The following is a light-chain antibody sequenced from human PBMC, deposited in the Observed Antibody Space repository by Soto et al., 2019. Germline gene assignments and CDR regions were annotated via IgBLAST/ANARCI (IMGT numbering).Light chain of an antibody. J-gene: IGLJ2*01. CDR2: STS. Sequence: SVLTQPPSVSGAPGQRVTISCIGSSSNIGAGFHVHWYQQLPGTAPKLLISSTSNRPSGVPDRFSGSKSGTSASLAITGLQAEDEADYYCQSYDSSLSGSRVFGGGTKLTVL. CDR3: QSYDSSLSGSRV. CDR1: SSNIGAGFH. V-gene: IGLV1-40*01.